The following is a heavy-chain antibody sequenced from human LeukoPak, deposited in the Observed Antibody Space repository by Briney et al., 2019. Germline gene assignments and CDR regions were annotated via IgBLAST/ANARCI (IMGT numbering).Heavy chain of an antibody. CDR3: AKLGMYSGTSY. CDR2: ITGSAEST. J-gene: IGHJ4*02. Sequence: GGSLRLSCAASGFTFNTYAIHWVRQAPGKGLEWVSRITGSAESTYYADSVKGRFTISRDNSKNTLYLQMNSLRAEDTAVYYCAKLGMYSGTSYWGQGTLVTVSS. CDR1: GFTFNTYA. D-gene: IGHD1-26*01. V-gene: IGHV3-23*01.